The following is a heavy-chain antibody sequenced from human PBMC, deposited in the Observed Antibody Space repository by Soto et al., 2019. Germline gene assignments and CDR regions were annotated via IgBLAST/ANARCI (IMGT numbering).Heavy chain of an antibody. CDR2: TYYRAKWYN. CDR3: ARLQYSSSSGVNYYGMDV. CDR1: GDSVSSNSAA. V-gene: IGHV6-1*01. Sequence: SQTLSLTCAISGDSVSSNSAAWNWIRQSPSRGLEWLGRTYYRAKWYNDYAVSVKSRITINPDTSKNQFSLQLNSVTPEDTAVYYCARLQYSSSSGVNYYGMDVWGQGTTVTVSS. J-gene: IGHJ6*02. D-gene: IGHD6-6*01.